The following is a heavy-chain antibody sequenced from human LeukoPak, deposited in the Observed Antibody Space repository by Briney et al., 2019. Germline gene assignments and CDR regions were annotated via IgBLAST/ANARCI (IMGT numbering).Heavy chain of an antibody. D-gene: IGHD6-25*01. CDR3: AKRSARPKPIDC. V-gene: IGHV3-23*01. CDR2: IDGGGVNT. CDR1: GFTFSNYG. Sequence: AGGSLRLSCAGSGFTFSNYGMSWVRQAPGKGLEWVSAIDGGGVNTLYADSVKGRFTISRDNSKNTVYLQMNSLSAEDTAIYYCAKRSARPKPIDCWGQETLVTVSS. J-gene: IGHJ4*02.